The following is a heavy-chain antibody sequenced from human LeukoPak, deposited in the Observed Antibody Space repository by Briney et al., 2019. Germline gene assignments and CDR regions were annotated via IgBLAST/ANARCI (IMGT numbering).Heavy chain of an antibody. CDR1: GYTLTELS. D-gene: IGHD6-13*01. CDR2: FDPEDGET. J-gene: IGHJ5*02. Sequence: ASVKVSCKVSGYTLTELSMHWVRQAPGKGLEWMGGFDPEDGETIYAQKFQGRVTMTEDTSTDTAYMELSSLTSEDTAVYYCATGRKWQQLGFGNWFDPWGQGTLVTVSS. CDR3: ATGRKWQQLGFGNWFDP. V-gene: IGHV1-24*01.